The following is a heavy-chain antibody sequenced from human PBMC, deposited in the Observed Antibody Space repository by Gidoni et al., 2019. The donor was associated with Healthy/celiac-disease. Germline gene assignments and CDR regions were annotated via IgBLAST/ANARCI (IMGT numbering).Heavy chain of an antibody. Sequence: QVQLVESGGGVVQPGRSLRLSCAASGVTVSSYGVHWARQAPGKGLGWVAFIWYDGSNKYYEDSVKGRFTISRDNSKNTLYLQMNSLRAEDTAVYYCARDGEVVPYYDFWSGYYTRPYYYYGMDVWGQGTTVTVSS. J-gene: IGHJ6*02. CDR3: ARDGEVVPYYDFWSGYYTRPYYYYGMDV. V-gene: IGHV3-33*01. CDR2: IWYDGSNK. CDR1: GVTVSSYG. D-gene: IGHD3-3*01.